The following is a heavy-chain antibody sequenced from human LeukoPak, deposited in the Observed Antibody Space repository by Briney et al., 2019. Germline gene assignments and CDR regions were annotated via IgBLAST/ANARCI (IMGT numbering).Heavy chain of an antibody. Sequence: PSETLSLTCTVSGGSISSYYWSWIRQPPGKGLEWIGYIYYSGSTNYNPSLKSRVTISVDTSKNQFSLKLSSVTAADTAVYYCARGGLATNYYYMDVWGKGTTVTVSS. CDR3: ARGGLATNYYYMDV. CDR2: IYYSGST. V-gene: IGHV4-59*01. CDR1: GGSISSYY. D-gene: IGHD1-1*01. J-gene: IGHJ6*03.